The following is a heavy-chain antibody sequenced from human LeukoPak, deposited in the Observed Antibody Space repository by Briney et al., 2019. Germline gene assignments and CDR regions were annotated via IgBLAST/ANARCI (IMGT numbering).Heavy chain of an antibody. CDR2: VSGSGGST. CDR1: GFAFNTYT. J-gene: IGHJ4*02. CDR3: ARDLMGIAYRGAFYY. V-gene: IGHV3-23*01. D-gene: IGHD6-13*01. Sequence: GGSLRLSCAVSGFAFNTYTMTWVRQAPGKGLEWVSVVSGSGGSTSYADSVKGRFTISRDNSKNTLYLQMNSLRAEDTAVYYCARDLMGIAYRGAFYYWGQGTLVTVSS.